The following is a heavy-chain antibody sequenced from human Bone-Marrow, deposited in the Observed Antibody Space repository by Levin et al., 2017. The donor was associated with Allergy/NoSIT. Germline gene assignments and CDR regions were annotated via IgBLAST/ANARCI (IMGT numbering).Heavy chain of an antibody. Sequence: SQTLSLTCNVSGGSINDNIYYWTWIRQPVGRGLEWIGRINTAGRIDYNPSLQSRVTISVDTSETQFSLKLSSVTAADTAKYFCAREQVVTTTVSWGLYETYYYMDVWGKGTTVIVSS. J-gene: IGHJ6*03. CDR3: AREQVVTTTVSWGLYETYYYMDV. CDR2: INTAGRI. V-gene: IGHV4-61*02. D-gene: IGHD4-17*01. CDR1: GGSINDNIYY.